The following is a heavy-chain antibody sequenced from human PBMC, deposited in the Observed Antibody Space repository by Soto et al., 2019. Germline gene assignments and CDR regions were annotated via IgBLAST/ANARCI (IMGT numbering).Heavy chain of an antibody. Sequence: ASVKVSCKASGYTFTTYDINWVRQATGQGLEWMGWMNPYTGNTGYAQKFQGRVTMTRSTSISTAYMELSGLTSDDTALYFCARTEPFPLCTDTRCYGDFDYWGQGTLVPVSS. V-gene: IGHV1-8*01. D-gene: IGHD2-2*01. CDR2: MNPYTGNT. CDR1: GYTFTTYD. CDR3: ARTEPFPLCTDTRCYGDFDY. J-gene: IGHJ4*02.